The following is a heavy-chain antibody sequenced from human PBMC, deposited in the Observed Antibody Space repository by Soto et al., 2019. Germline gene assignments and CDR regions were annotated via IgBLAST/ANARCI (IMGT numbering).Heavy chain of an antibody. CDR2: IYYSGST. CDR3: ARHPSLDRDYWYFDL. J-gene: IGHJ2*01. Sequence: SETLSLTCTVSGGSISSSSYYWGWIRQPPGKGLEWIGSIYYSGSTYYNPSLKSRVTISVDTSKNQFSLKLSSVTAADTAVYYCARHPSLDRDYWYFDLWGRGTLVTVSS. CDR1: GGSISSSSYY. V-gene: IGHV4-39*01.